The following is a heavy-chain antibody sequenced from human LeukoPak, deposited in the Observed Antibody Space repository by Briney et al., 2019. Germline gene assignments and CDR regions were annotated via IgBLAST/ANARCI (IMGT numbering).Heavy chain of an antibody. CDR1: GFTFSSYW. V-gene: IGHV3-74*01. J-gene: IGHJ5*02. Sequence: PGGSLRLSCVASGFTFSSYWMHWVRQAPGKGLGWFSRINSDGYSTSYADSVKGRFTISRDNAKNTVYLQMNSLRAEDTAVYYCARDRRGYSGYDPGWFDPWGQGTLVTVSS. CDR2: INSDGYST. CDR3: ARDRRGYSGYDPGWFDP. D-gene: IGHD5-12*01.